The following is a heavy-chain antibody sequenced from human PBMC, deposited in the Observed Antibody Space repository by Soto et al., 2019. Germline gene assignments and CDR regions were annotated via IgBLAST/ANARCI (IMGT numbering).Heavy chain of an antibody. CDR3: ARGDYGSGSYLGY. Sequence: QVQLVESGGGVVQPGRSLRLSCAASGFTFSSYAMHWVRQAPGKGLEWVAVISYDGSNKYYADSVKGRFTISRDNSKNTLYLHMNSLRAEDTAVYYCARGDYGSGSYLGYWGQGTLVTVSS. V-gene: IGHV3-30-3*01. CDR2: ISYDGSNK. D-gene: IGHD3-10*01. J-gene: IGHJ4*02. CDR1: GFTFSSYA.